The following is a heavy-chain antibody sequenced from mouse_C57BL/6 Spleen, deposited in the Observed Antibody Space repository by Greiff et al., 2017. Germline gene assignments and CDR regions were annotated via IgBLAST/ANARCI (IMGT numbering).Heavy chain of an antibody. D-gene: IGHD3-1*01. J-gene: IGHJ2*01. Sequence: EVKVVESGGGLVKPGGSLKLSCAASGFTFSSYAMSWVRQTPEKRLEWVATISDGGSYTYYPDNVKGRFTISRDNAKNNLYLQMSHLKSEDTAMYYCARDRGLTPYYFDYWGQGTTLTVSS. CDR2: ISDGGSYT. V-gene: IGHV5-4*01. CDR3: ARDRGLTPYYFDY. CDR1: GFTFSSYA.